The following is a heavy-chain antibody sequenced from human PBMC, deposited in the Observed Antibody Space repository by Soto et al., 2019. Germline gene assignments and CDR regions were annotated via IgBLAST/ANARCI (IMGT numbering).Heavy chain of an antibody. J-gene: IGHJ4*02. D-gene: IGHD6-13*01. CDR2: IIPYYNTL. CDR3: ASGASRWYPYFFDS. V-gene: IGHV1-69*01. CDR1: EGTFNSYA. Sequence: QAQVVQSGTEVRKPGSSVKLSCKASEGTFNSYAIAWVRQAPGQGLEWMGGIIPYYNTLNYAQKFQDRVTVTADDSTNTVYMELSSLRSDDTAVYFCASGASRWYPYFFDSWAQGTLVTVSS.